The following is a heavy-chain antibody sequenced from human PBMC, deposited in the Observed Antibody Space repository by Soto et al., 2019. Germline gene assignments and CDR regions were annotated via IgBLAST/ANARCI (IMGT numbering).Heavy chain of an antibody. D-gene: IGHD1-26*01. V-gene: IGHV3-74*01. CDR1: GFTFSSYW. CDR3: ASGSYYRNWYFDL. CDR2: IYSDGSST. J-gene: IGHJ2*01. Sequence: QPGGSLRLSCAASGFTFSSYWMHWVRQAPGKGLVWVSRIYSDGSSTDYADSVKGRFTISRDNAKNTLYLQMNSLGAEDTAVYYCASGSYYRNWYFDLWGRGTLVTVSS.